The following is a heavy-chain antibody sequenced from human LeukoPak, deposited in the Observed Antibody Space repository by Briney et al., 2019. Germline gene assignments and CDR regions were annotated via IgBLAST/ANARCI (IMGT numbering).Heavy chain of an antibody. CDR3: AKECSVHAFDI. Sequence: AGGSLRLSCAASGFTFDDYAMHWVRQAPGKGLEWVSGISWNSGSIGYADSVKGRFTISRDNAKNSLYLQMNSLRAEDTALYYCAKECSVHAFDIWGQGTMVTVSS. CDR2: ISWNSGSI. D-gene: IGHD3-10*02. CDR1: GFTFDDYA. V-gene: IGHV3-9*01. J-gene: IGHJ3*02.